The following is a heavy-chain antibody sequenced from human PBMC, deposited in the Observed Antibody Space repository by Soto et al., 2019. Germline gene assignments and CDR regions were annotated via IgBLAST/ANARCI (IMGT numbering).Heavy chain of an antibody. CDR1: GGCISSGGYY. J-gene: IGHJ4*02. CDR2: IYYSGST. D-gene: IGHD6-13*01. CDR3: ASGSSSSGQYYFDY. V-gene: IGHV4-31*03. Sequence: PSETLSLTCTVSGGCISSGGYYWSWIRQHPGKGLEWIGYIYYSGSTYYNPSLKSRVTISVDTSKNQFSLKLSSVTAADTAVYYCASGSSSSGQYYFDYWGQGTLVTVSS.